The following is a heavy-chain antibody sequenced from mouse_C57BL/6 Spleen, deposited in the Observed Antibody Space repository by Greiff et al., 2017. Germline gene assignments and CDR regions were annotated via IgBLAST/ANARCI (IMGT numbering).Heavy chain of an antibody. D-gene: IGHD1-1*01. CDR1: GYSFTSYY. CDR2: LYPGSGNT. Sequence: QVQLQQSGPELVKPGASVKISCKASGYSFTSYYIHWVKQRPGQGLEWIGWLYPGSGNTKYNEKFKGKATLTADTSSSTAYMQLSSLTSEDSAVYYCARSDYGSSYPFAYWGQGTLVTVSA. V-gene: IGHV1-66*01. CDR3: ARSDYGSSYPFAY. J-gene: IGHJ3*01.